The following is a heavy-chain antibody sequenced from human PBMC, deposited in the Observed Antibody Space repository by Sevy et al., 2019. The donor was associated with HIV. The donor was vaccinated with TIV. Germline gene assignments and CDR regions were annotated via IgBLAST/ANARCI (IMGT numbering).Heavy chain of an antibody. CDR1: GFTFRSYD. Sequence: GGSLRLSCAASGFTFRSYDMHWVRQAPGKGLEWVGRIKSKTDGGTTDYAAPVKGRFTISRDDSKNTLYLQMNSLKTVDTAVYYCTTGIVVVVPAHHDAFDIWGQGTMVTVSS. CDR3: TTGIVVVVPAHHDAFDI. D-gene: IGHD2-15*01. V-gene: IGHV3-15*07. CDR2: IKSKTDGGTT. J-gene: IGHJ3*02.